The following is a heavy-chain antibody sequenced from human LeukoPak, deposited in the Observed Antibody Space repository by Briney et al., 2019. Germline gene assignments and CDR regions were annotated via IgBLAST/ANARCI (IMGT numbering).Heavy chain of an antibody. CDR3: ATGKRAVAFFDY. V-gene: IGHV1-24*01. D-gene: IGHD6-19*01. Sequence: ASVEVSCKVSGYTLTELSMHWVRRAPGKGLEWMGGFDPEDGETIYAQKFQGRVTMTEDTSTDTAYMELSSLRSEDTAVYYCATGKRAVAFFDYWGQGTLVTVSS. J-gene: IGHJ4*02. CDR1: GYTLTELS. CDR2: FDPEDGET.